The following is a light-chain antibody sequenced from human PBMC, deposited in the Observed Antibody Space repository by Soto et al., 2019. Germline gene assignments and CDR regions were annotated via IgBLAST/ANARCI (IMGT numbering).Light chain of an antibody. CDR2: EVT. V-gene: IGLV2-14*01. J-gene: IGLJ3*02. CDR3: SSYTGSNSWV. CDR1: SSDVGGYNY. Sequence: QSALTQPASVSGSPGQSITISCTGTSSDVGGYNYVSWYQQHPGKAPKLMIYEVTNRPSGVSTRFSGSKSGNTASLTISGPQAEDEADYYCSSYTGSNSWVFGGGTKLTVL.